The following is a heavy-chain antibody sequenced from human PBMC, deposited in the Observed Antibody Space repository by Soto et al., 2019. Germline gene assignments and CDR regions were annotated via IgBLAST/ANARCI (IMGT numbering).Heavy chain of an antibody. CDR2: IYYSGST. CDR1: GGSISSYY. J-gene: IGHJ4*02. D-gene: IGHD4-17*01. Sequence: QVQLQESGPGLVKPSETLSLTCTVSGGSISSYYWSWIRQPPGKGLEWLGYIYYSGSTKYNPSLKSRVTISVDTSKNQFSLKLSSVTAADTAVYYCARRYGASFDYWGQGTLVTVAS. CDR3: ARRYGASFDY. V-gene: IGHV4-59*01.